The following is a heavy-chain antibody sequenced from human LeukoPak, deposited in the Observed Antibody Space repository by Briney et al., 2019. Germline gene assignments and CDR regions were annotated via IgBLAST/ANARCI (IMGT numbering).Heavy chain of an antibody. Sequence: GGSLRLSCAASGFTFSSYGMHWVRQAPGKGLEWVAVISYDGSNKYYADSVKGRFTISRDNSKNTLYLQMNSLRDEDTAVYYCAKVQQQLVLGAFDIWGQGTMVTVSS. CDR1: GFTFSSYG. CDR2: ISYDGSNK. D-gene: IGHD6-13*01. V-gene: IGHV3-30*18. CDR3: AKVQQQLVLGAFDI. J-gene: IGHJ3*02.